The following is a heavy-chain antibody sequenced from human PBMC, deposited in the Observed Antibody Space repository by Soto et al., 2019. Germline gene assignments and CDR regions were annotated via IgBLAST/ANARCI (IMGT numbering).Heavy chain of an antibody. J-gene: IGHJ4*02. D-gene: IGHD4-17*01. CDR2: IYYSGST. CDR1: GGSMSGGSYY. V-gene: IGHV4-39*01. Sequence: QLQLQESGPGLVKPSETLSLTCTVSGGSMSGGSYYWAWIRQPPGKGLEWIASIYYSGSTYYNPSLKSRATIYVYMSNNPFSLKLISVTAADAAVYYCAVYGDYVYFHYWGQGTLVTVSS. CDR3: AVYGDYVYFHY.